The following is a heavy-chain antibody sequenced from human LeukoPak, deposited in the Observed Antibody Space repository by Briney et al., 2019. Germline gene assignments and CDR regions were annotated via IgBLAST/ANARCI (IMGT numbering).Heavy chain of an antibody. CDR1: GFSFSSYG. CDR2: IRYDGSNK. D-gene: IGHD6-25*01. J-gene: IGHJ4*02. V-gene: IGHV3-30*02. CDR3: AKDSSGGSWYLDY. Sequence: GGSLRLSCAASGFSFSSYGMHWVRQAPGKGLEWVTFIRYDGSNKYYADSVKGRFTISRDNSKNTLYLQMNSLRTEDTAVYYCAKDSSGGSWYLDYWGQGTLVTVSS.